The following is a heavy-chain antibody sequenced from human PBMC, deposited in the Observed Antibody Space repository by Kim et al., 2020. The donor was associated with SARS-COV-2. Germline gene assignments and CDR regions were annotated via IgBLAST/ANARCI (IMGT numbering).Heavy chain of an antibody. CDR2: ISYDGSNK. CDR1: GFTFSSYG. J-gene: IGHJ4*02. CDR3: AKDSVAQWLGEEHYFDY. D-gene: IGHD6-19*01. V-gene: IGHV3-30*18. Sequence: GGSLRLSCAASGFTFSSYGMHWVRQAPGKGLEWVAVISYDGSNKYYADSVKGRFTISRDNSKNTLYLQMNILRAEDTAVYYCAKDSVAQWLGEEHYFDYWGQGTLVTTAS.